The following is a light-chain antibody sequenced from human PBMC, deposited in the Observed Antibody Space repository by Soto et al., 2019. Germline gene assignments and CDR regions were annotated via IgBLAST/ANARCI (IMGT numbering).Light chain of an antibody. CDR1: QSVRSD. V-gene: IGKV3-15*01. J-gene: IGKJ1*01. CDR3: QKYSSWPPT. CDR2: GAS. Sequence: IVMTQSPATLSVSPGERVSLSCRASQSVRSDLAWYQQKPGQAPRLLISGASTRATGVPARFSGSGSGTELTLTISSLQSEDYAVYYSQKYSSWPPTFGQGTKV.